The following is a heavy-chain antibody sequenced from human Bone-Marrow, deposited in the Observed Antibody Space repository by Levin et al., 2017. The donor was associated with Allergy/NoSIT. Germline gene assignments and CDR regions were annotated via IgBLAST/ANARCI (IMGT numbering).Heavy chain of an antibody. CDR3: DSHTHIFSPDHYHFFDF. Sequence: KPSETLSLTCTVSGASLTTRHYYWGRVRQPPGKGLEWIGSIYETGNNHYNPSLKSRVTISVDTSENHFSLSLASVTDTDTAVYCCDSHTHIFSPDHYHFFDFWGRGTLVTVSA. D-gene: IGHD3-10*01. CDR1: GASLTTRHYY. V-gene: IGHV4-39*02. J-gene: IGHJ4*02. CDR2: IYETGNN.